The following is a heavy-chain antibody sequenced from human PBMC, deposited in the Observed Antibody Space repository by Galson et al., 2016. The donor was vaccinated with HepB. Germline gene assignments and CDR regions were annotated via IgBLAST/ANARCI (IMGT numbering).Heavy chain of an antibody. CDR3: AGQAGEFNWNYGRFDY. CDR2: INGSGFST. CDR1: GFTFSKSS. Sequence: SLRLSCAASGFTFSKSSMGWVRQAPGKGLEWVSIINGSGFSTYYADSVRGRFTISRDNSKNTLYLQMNTLGAEDRAVYYCAGQAGEFNWNYGRFDYWGQGTLVTVSS. V-gene: IGHV3-23*01. D-gene: IGHD1-7*01. J-gene: IGHJ4*02.